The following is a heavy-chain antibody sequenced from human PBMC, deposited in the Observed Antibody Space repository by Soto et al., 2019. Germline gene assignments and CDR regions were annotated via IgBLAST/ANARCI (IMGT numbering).Heavy chain of an antibody. V-gene: IGHV1-69*01. CDR3: ARSQGSSTSLEIYYYYYYGMDV. Sequence: QVQLVQSGAEVKKPGSSVKVSCKASGGTFSSYAISWVRQAPGQGLEWMGGIIPISDTTNYAQKFQGRVTITADDSTSRAYMELRSLRSEDTAVYYCARSQGSSTSLEIYYYYYYGMDVWGQGTTVTVSS. J-gene: IGHJ6*02. CDR2: IIPISDTT. D-gene: IGHD2-2*01. CDR1: GGTFSSYA.